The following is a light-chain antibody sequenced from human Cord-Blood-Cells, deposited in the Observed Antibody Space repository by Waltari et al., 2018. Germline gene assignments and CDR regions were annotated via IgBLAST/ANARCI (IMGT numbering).Light chain of an antibody. CDR1: SGHSTYA. V-gene: IGLV4-69*01. CDR3: QTWGTGIHVV. CDR2: LNSDGSH. Sequence: QLVLTQSPSASASLGASVKLTCTLSSGHSTYAIAWHQPQPEKGPRYLMKLNSDGSHSKGDGIPDRFSGSSSGAERYLTISNLQSEDEADYYCQTWGTGIHVVFGGGTKLTVL. J-gene: IGLJ2*01.